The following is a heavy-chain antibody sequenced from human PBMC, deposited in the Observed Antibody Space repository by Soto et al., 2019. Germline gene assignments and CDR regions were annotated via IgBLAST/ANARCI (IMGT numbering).Heavy chain of an antibody. Sequence: QVQLQESGPGLVKPSWTLSLTCAVSSGTISSSNWWTWVRQLPGKGLEWIGEINQSGSPNYNPSLRSRVTISVDKSKSQFFLKLSSVTAADTAIYYCAGLGMVAAHREFDPWGQGTLVTVSS. V-gene: IGHV4-4*02. J-gene: IGHJ5*02. D-gene: IGHD2-15*01. CDR3: AGLGMVAAHREFDP. CDR2: INQSGSP. CDR1: SGTISSSNW.